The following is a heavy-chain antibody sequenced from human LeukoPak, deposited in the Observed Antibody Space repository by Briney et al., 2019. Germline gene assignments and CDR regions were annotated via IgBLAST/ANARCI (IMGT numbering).Heavy chain of an antibody. Sequence: GGSLRLSCAASGFAFSSFGMSWVRQAPGKGLEWVSAISSTGGTAYYADSVKGRFTISRDNAKNSLYLQMNSLRAEDTAVYYCAREFLGWGQGTLVTVSS. V-gene: IGHV3-23*01. CDR1: GFAFSSFG. CDR3: AREFLG. CDR2: ISSTGGTA. J-gene: IGHJ4*02.